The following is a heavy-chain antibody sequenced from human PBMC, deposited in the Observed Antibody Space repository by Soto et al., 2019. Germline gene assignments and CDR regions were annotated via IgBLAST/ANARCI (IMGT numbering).Heavy chain of an antibody. Sequence: QVPLVQSGAEVKKPGASVKVSCKASGYTFTSYGISWVRQAPGQGLEWMGWISAYNGNTNYAQKLQGRVTMTTDTSTSTAYMELRSLRSDDPAVYFCARDNIVLMWHSAFDIWGQGTMVTVSS. CDR1: GYTFTSYG. V-gene: IGHV1-18*01. CDR2: ISAYNGNT. CDR3: ARDNIVLMWHSAFDI. J-gene: IGHJ3*02. D-gene: IGHD2-8*01.